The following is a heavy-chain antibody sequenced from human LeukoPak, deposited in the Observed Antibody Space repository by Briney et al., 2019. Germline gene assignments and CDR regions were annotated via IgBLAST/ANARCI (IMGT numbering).Heavy chain of an antibody. V-gene: IGHV3-9*01. D-gene: IGHD1-7*01. CDR1: GFIFDDYA. CDR3: ATAAPELRNDYYLDY. CDR2: ISWNSGRI. J-gene: IGHJ4*02. Sequence: GGSLRLSCEASGFIFDDYAMHWVRQAPGKGLEWVSCISWNSGRIHYADSVKGRFPISRDNAKNSLYLQINSLRVEDTAFYYCATAAPELRNDYYLDYWGQGTLVTVSS.